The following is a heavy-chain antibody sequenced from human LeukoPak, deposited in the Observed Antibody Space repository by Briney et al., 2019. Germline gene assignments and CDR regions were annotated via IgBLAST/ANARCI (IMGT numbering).Heavy chain of an antibody. CDR2: IYHSGST. CDR1: GFSLNVSGMC. V-gene: IGHV4-30-2*01. CDR3: ARAVYYYDSSVGSYYFDY. Sequence: SGPALVKPTETLTLTCTFSGFSLNVSGMCVSWIRQPPGKALEWIGYIYHSGSTYYNPSLKSRVTISVDRSKNQFSLKLSSVTAADTAAYYCARAVYYYDSSVGSYYFDYWGQGTLVTVSS. D-gene: IGHD3-22*01. J-gene: IGHJ4*02.